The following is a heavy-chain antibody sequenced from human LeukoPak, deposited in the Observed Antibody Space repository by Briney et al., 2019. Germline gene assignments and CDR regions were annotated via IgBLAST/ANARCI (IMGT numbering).Heavy chain of an antibody. D-gene: IGHD5-18*01. Sequence: ASVKVSCKASGYIFTKYGMDWVRQAPGQGLEWMGWINAANGNTKYSQKFRGRVTITRDTSASTAYLELIGLRSEDTAVYFCARRGAYSHGDLPAIDYWGQGTLVTVSS. CDR3: ARRGAYSHGDLPAIDY. J-gene: IGHJ4*02. V-gene: IGHV1-3*01. CDR1: GYIFTKYG. CDR2: INAANGNT.